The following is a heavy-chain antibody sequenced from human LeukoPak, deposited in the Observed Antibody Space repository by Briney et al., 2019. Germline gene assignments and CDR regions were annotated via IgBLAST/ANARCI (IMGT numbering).Heavy chain of an antibody. D-gene: IGHD4-23*01. CDR2: ISGSGGST. Sequence: PGGSLRLSCAASGFTFSSYAMSWVRQAPGKGLEWVSAISGSGGSTYYADSVKGRFTISRDNSKNTLYLQMNSLRAEDTAVYYCAKDLTPRGGDPPNWFDPWGQGTLVTVSS. V-gene: IGHV3-23*01. CDR1: GFTFSSYA. CDR3: AKDLTPRGGDPPNWFDP. J-gene: IGHJ5*02.